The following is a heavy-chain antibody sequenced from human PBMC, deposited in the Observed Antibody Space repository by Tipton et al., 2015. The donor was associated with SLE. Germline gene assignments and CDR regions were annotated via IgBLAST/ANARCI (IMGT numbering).Heavy chain of an antibody. CDR3: ARNKAVAGTVIEY. CDR1: GGSIKNHY. V-gene: IGHV4-59*11. CDR2: IYYSGGT. J-gene: IGHJ4*02. Sequence: TLSLTCIVSGGSIKNHYWSWIRQAPGMGLEWIGYIYYSGGTNYNPSLKSRVTMSVDTSKNQFSLKLTSLTAADTALYYCARNKAVAGTVIEYWGPGTLVTVSP. D-gene: IGHD6-19*01.